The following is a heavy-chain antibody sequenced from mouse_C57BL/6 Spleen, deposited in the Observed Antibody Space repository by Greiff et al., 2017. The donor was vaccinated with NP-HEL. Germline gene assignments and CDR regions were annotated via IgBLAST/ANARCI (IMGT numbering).Heavy chain of an antibody. CDR2: IDPSDSET. V-gene: IGHV1-52*01. D-gene: IGHD1-1*01. Sequence: QVHVKQPGAELVRPGSSVKLSCKASGYTFTSYWMHWVKQRPIQGLEWIGNIDPSDSETHYNQKFKDKATLTVDKSSSTAYMQLSSLTSEDSAVYYCARWDITLDYWGQGTTLTVSS. J-gene: IGHJ2*01. CDR3: ARWDITLDY. CDR1: GYTFTSYW.